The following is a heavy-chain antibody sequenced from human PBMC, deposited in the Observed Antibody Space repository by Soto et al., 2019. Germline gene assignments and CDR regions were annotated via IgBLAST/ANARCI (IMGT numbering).Heavy chain of an antibody. D-gene: IGHD1-1*01. V-gene: IGHV3-30*18. Sequence: QVQLVESGGGVVQPGRSLRLSCAASGFTFSSYGMHWVRQAPGKGLEWVAVISYDGSNKYYADSVKGRFTISRDNSKNTLYLQMNSLTAEDTAVYYCANDRDAGYYFDYWGQGTLVTVSS. CDR2: ISYDGSNK. J-gene: IGHJ4*02. CDR1: GFTFSSYG. CDR3: ANDRDAGYYFDY.